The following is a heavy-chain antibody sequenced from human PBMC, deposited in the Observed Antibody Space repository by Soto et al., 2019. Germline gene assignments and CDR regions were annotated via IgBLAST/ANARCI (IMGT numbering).Heavy chain of an antibody. D-gene: IGHD3-3*01. CDR2: ISYSGSNT. Sequence: EVQLLESGGGLVQPEGSLRLSCAASGFTFSSHAMSWVRQAPGKGLEWVSAISYSGSNTYYTDSVKGRFTISRDNSKNTLYLLVNSLRVEDTAIYYCAKRFTLFGEVKLSPDFDYWGQGTLVTVSS. CDR1: GFTFSSHA. CDR3: AKRFTLFGEVKLSPDFDY. V-gene: IGHV3-23*01. J-gene: IGHJ4*02.